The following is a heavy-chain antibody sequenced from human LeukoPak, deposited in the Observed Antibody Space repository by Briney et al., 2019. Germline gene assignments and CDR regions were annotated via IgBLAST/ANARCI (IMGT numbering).Heavy chain of an antibody. CDR1: GYTFTSYG. J-gene: IGHJ4*02. CDR3: AKDLGDSSFY. CDR2: ISYDGSNK. V-gene: IGHV3-30*18. D-gene: IGHD3-22*01. Sequence: SCKASGYTFTSYGISWVRQAPGKGLEWVAVISYDGSNKYYADSVKGRFTISRDNSKNTLYLQMNSLRAEDTAVYYCAKDLGDSSFYWGQGTLVTVSS.